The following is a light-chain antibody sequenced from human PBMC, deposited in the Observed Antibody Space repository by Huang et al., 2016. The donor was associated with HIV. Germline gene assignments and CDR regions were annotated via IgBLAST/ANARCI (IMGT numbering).Light chain of an antibody. CDR1: QNIATN. J-gene: IGKJ1*01. V-gene: IGKV1-39*01. CDR3: QQSYRTPWT. CDR2: AAS. Sequence: DVQMTQSPPSLSASVGDRITITCRASQNIATNLVLYQQKPGKAPNLLSFAASTLQGGVPPRFSGSGAETDFTLTINTLHPDDFATYYCQQSYRTPWTFGQGT.